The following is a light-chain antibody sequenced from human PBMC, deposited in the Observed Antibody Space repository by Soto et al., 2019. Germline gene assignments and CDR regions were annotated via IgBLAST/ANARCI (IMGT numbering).Light chain of an antibody. CDR3: QQYAGSPWT. J-gene: IGKJ1*01. Sequence: IVLTQSPGPLSLSPGERATLSCRASQSVSSSYLVWYQQKPGQAPRLLIYDTSSRATGIPDRFSGSGSGTDFTLTISRREPADVAVYYCQQYAGSPWTFGQGTKVDI. CDR2: DTS. CDR1: QSVSSSY. V-gene: IGKV3-20*01.